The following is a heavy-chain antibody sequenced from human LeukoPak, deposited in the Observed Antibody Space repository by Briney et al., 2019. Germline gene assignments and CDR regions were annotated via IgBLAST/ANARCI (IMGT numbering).Heavy chain of an antibody. J-gene: IGHJ3*02. CDR1: GYTFTSYA. CDR2: INAGNGNT. CDR3: ARDHVWFGQAFDI. V-gene: IGHV1-3*01. D-gene: IGHD3-10*01. Sequence: EASVNVSCKASGYTFTSYAMHWVRQAPGQRLEWMGWINAGNGNTKYSQKFQGRVTITRDTSASTAYMELSSLRSEDTAVYYCARDHVWFGQAFDIWGQGTMVTVSS.